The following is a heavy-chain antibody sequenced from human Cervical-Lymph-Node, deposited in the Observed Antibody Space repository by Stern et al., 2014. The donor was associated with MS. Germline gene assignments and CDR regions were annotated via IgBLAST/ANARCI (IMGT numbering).Heavy chain of an antibody. D-gene: IGHD2-21*02. CDR2: ILPTLDVT. V-gene: IGHV1-69*09. CDR3: ARPSAFRGFDCYFSFDY. J-gene: IGHJ4*02. CDR1: GGTDSTYS. Sequence: QLVQSGAEVKKPGSSVKVSCKASGGTDSTYSISWVRQAPGQGLEWMGRILPTLDVTDYSLKFQGRVTLTADKSTNTAYMELSGLESDDTAVYYCARPSAFRGFDCYFSFDYWGQGTLVTVSS.